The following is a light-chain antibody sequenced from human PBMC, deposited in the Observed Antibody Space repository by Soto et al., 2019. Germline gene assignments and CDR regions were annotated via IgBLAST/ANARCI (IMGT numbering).Light chain of an antibody. CDR1: QSLLHSNGFNY. V-gene: IGKV2-28*01. CDR3: MQALQTPIT. J-gene: IGKJ5*01. CDR2: LTL. Sequence: DIVMTQSPLSLPVTPGEPASISCRSSQSLLHSNGFNYLDWYLQKPGQSPQLLIYLTLNRASGVPDRFSGSRAGTDFTLKISRVEAEDVGVYYCMQALQTPITFGQGTRLEIK.